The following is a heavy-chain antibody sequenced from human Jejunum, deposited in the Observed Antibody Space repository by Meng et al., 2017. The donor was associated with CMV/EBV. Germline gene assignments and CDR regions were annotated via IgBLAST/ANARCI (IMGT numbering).Heavy chain of an antibody. Sequence: QLQLQEWGAGLVKPSETLSRPCTVSSGTSTSSTYYWPWVRKPQGRGLGWIGRVYDSGSTYYNPSVKRRVTISVDRSKNQFSLQVTSVTAADTAVYYCARGTSGLVYWGQGTLVTVSS. CDR2: VYDSGST. D-gene: IGHD1-1*01. V-gene: IGHV4-39*07. CDR3: ARGTSGLVY. CDR1: SGTSTSSTYY. J-gene: IGHJ4*02.